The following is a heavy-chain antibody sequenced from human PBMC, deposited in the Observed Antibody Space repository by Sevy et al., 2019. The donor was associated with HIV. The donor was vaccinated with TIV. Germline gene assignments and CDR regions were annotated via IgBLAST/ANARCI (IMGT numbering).Heavy chain of an antibody. CDR3: ARSMEQQLDVFEI. D-gene: IGHD6-13*01. CDR1: GASIRDSSYY. V-gene: IGHV4-39*01. Sequence: SETLSLTCTVSGASIRDSSYYWAWIRQPPGKGLEGIGNIYSYGETYYNSSLKSRVTISVDTSKNQFSLSLTSVTAADTAIYFCARSMEQQLDVFEIWGQGTMVTVSS. J-gene: IGHJ3*02. CDR2: IYSYGET.